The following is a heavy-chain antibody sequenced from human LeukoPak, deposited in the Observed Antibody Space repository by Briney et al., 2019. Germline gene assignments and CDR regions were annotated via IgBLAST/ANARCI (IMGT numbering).Heavy chain of an antibody. V-gene: IGHV4-39*07. J-gene: IGHJ5*02. CDR3: ARKLGVVPAAIVNWFDP. D-gene: IGHD2-2*01. CDR1: GGSISSSSYY. CDR2: IYYSGST. Sequence: SETLSLTCTVSGGSISSSSYYWGWIRQPPGKGLEWIGSIYYSGSTYYNPSLKSRVTISVDTSKNQFSLKLSSVTAADTAVYYCARKLGVVPAAIVNWFDPWGQGTLVTVSS.